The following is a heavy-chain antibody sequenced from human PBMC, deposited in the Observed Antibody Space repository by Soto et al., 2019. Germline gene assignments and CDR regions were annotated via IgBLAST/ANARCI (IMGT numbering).Heavy chain of an antibody. D-gene: IGHD6-6*01. CDR1: GFTFSSYS. J-gene: IGHJ4*02. V-gene: IGHV3-21*01. CDR3: ARDVIAARGGFDY. CDR2: ISSSSSYI. Sequence: EVQLVESGGGLVKPGGSLRLSCAASGFTFSSYSMNWVRQAPGKGLEWVSSISSSSSYIYYADSVKGRFTISRDNAKNSLYLQMNSLRAEDTAVYYCARDVIAARGGFDYWRQGTLVTVSS.